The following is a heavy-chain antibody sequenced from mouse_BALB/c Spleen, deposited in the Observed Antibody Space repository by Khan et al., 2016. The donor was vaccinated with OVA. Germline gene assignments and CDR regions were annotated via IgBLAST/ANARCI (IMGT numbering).Heavy chain of an antibody. J-gene: IGHJ3*01. CDR3: ARGGYGTSFAY. CDR1: GYTFTSYW. D-gene: IGHD2-1*01. CDR2: IDPSDSET. V-gene: IGHV1-61*01. Sequence: VQLQQSGAELVRPGASVKLSCKASGYTFTSYWMNWVQQRPGQGLEWIGMIDPSDSETHYNQMFKDKATLNVDTSSSTAYMQRIILTSDDSAVYYCARGGYGTSFAYWGQGTLVTVSA.